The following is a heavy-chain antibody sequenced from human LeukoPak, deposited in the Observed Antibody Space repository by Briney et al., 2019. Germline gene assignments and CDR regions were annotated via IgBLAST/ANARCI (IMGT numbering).Heavy chain of an antibody. CDR1: GFTSSDYY. D-gene: IGHD2-15*01. CDR2: ISTTSSFT. J-gene: IGHJ4*02. V-gene: IGHV3-11*05. CDR3: ARDLRLTWV. Sequence: PGGSLRLSCAASGFTSSDYYMSWIRQAPGKGLEWVSYISTTSSFTNYADAVKGRFTISRDNAKNSLYLQMNSLRAEDTAVYYCARDLRLTWVGGQGTLVTVSS.